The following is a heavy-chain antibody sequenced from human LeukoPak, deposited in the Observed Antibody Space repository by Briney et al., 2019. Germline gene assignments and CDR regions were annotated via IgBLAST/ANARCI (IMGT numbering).Heavy chain of an antibody. J-gene: IGHJ4*02. CDR2: IYDSGNT. V-gene: IGHV4-59*11. D-gene: IGHD5-18*01. Sequence: SETLSLTCTVSGGSISSHYWSWIRQPPGKGLEWIGYIYDSGNTNYNPSPKSRVTISVDTSKNQFSLKLSSVTAADTAVYNCARGPPQGCSYGHYFDYWGQGTLVTVSS. CDR3: ARGPPQGCSYGHYFDY. CDR1: GGSISSHY.